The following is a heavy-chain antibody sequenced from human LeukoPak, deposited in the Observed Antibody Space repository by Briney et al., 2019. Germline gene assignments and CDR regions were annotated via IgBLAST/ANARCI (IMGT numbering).Heavy chain of an antibody. CDR2: IIPIFGTA. CDR3: ARLGCSSTSCYEDGYYYYGMDV. CDR1: GGTFSSYA. V-gene: IGHV1-69*01. D-gene: IGHD2-2*01. Sequence: ASVKVSCKASGGTFSSYAISWVRPAPGQGLECMGGIIPIFGTAHYAQKFQGRVTITADESTSTAYMELSSLRSEDTAVYYCARLGCSSTSCYEDGYYYYGMDVWGQGTTVTVSS. J-gene: IGHJ6*02.